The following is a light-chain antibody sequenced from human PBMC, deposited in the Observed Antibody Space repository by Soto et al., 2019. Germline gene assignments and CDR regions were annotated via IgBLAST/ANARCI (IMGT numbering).Light chain of an antibody. Sequence: QSVLTHPASVSGSPGQSITISCTGTSSDVGGYNYVSWYQQHPGKAPKLMIYEVSNRPSGVSNRFSGSKSGNTASLTISGLQAEEEADYYCSSYTSSSTQVFGTGTKVTVL. J-gene: IGLJ1*01. CDR1: SSDVGGYNY. CDR3: SSYTSSSTQV. CDR2: EVS. V-gene: IGLV2-14*01.